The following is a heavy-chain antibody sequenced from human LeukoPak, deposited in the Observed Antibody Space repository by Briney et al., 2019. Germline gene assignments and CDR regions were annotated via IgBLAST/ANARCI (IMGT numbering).Heavy chain of an antibody. V-gene: IGHV4-59*08. CDR1: GGSISSYY. CDR2: IYYSGST. J-gene: IGHJ4*02. Sequence: SKTLSLTCTVSGGSISSYYWSWIRQPPGKGLEWIGYIYYSGSTNYNPSLKSRVTISVDTSKNQFSLKLSSVTAADTAVYYCARRRVDTAMVSFDYWGQGTLVTVSS. CDR3: ARRRVDTAMVSFDY. D-gene: IGHD5-18*01.